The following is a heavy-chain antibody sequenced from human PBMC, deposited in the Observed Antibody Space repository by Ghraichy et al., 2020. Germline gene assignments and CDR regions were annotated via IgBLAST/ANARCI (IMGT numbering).Heavy chain of an antibody. CDR3: VRCSGGSCYSPFDS. CDR2: ISSSGDTT. J-gene: IGHJ4*02. D-gene: IGHD2-15*01. Sequence: GGSLRLSCAASGFTFSNYGMSWVRQAPGKGLEWVSAISSSGDTTYYADSVKGRFTISRDNSKNTLYLQMNSLRAEDTAVYYCVRCSGGSCYSPFDSWGQGTLVTVSS. V-gene: IGHV3-23*01. CDR1: GFTFSNYG.